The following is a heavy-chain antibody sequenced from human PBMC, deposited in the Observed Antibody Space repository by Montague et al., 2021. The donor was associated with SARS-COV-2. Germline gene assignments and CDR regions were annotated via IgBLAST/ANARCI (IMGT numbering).Heavy chain of an antibody. Sequence: SLRLSCAASGFIFDDYATHWVRQAPGKGLEWVSGISWNSGFLGYADSVKGRFTISRDNAKNSLYLQMNGLRAEDTALYYCAEDTISTSGWQTYFDYWGQGTLVTVSS. CDR2: ISWNSGFL. D-gene: IGHD2/OR15-2a*01. CDR3: AEDTISTSGWQTYFDY. V-gene: IGHV3-9*01. J-gene: IGHJ4*02. CDR1: GFIFDDYA.